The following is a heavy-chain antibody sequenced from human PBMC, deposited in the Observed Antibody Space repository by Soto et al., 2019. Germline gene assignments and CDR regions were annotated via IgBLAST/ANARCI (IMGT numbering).Heavy chain of an antibody. Sequence: QVHLEESGGGLVKPGGSLRLSCRASGFTFSDYYMSWIRQAPGKGLEWVADISNSGRITHHADSVEGRFTSYRDNAKDSLFLQLNNLRPEDSAIYYCARDHGGGGLTLEYWGQGTLVTVSS. D-gene: IGHD3-16*01. CDR3: ARDHGGGGLTLEY. J-gene: IGHJ4*02. CDR1: GFTFSDYY. CDR2: ISNSGRIT. V-gene: IGHV3-11*01.